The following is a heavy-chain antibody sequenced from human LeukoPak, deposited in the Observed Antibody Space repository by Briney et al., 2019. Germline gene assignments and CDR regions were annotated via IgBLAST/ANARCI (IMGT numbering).Heavy chain of an antibody. CDR2: IIPIFGTA. D-gene: IGHD3-10*01. CDR3: ASTPLSTYYYGSGSYYTNWFDP. J-gene: IGHJ5*02. CDR1: GGTFSSYA. Sequence: ASVKVSCKASGGTFSSYAISWVRQAPGQGLEWMGGIIPIFGTANYAQKFQGRVTITADESTSTAYMELSSLRSEDTAVYYCASTPLSTYYYGSGSYYTNWFDPWGQGTLVTVSS. V-gene: IGHV1-69*13.